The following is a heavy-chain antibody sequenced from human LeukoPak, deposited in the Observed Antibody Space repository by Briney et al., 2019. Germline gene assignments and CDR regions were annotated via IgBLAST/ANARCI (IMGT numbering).Heavy chain of an antibody. Sequence: SETLYLTCTVSGGSISRGDYYWSWIRQPAGKGLEWIGRIYTSGSTNYNPSLQSRLTISGDTSKNQFSLKLSSVTAADAAVYYCARGRRMAGIGYFDYWGQGTLVTVSS. CDR1: GGSISRGDYY. CDR3: ARGRRMAGIGYFDY. J-gene: IGHJ4*02. CDR2: IYTSGST. D-gene: IGHD6-19*01. V-gene: IGHV4-61*02.